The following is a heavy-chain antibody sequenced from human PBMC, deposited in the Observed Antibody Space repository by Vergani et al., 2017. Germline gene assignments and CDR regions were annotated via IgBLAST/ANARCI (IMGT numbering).Heavy chain of an antibody. V-gene: IGHV4-59*01. CDR2: IYYSGST. CDR1: GGSISSYY. D-gene: IGHD6-6*01. J-gene: IGHJ4*02. CDR3: ARDPAGGAARPGVYYFDY. Sequence: QVQLQESGPGLVKPSETLSLTCTVSGGSISSYYWSWIRQPPGKGLERIGYIYYSGSTNYNPSLKSRVTISVDTSKNQFSLKLSSVTAADTAVYYCARDPAGGAARPGVYYFDYWGQGTLVTVSS.